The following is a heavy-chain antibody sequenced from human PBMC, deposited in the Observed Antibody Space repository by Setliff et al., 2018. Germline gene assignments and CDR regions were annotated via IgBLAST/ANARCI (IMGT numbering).Heavy chain of an antibody. CDR3: ARGLGSYYYYYMDV. CDR1: GYTFTSYD. Sequence: ASVKVSCKASGYTFTSYDINWVRQATGQGLEWMGWMNPNSGNTGYAQKFQGRVTMTRNTSISTAYMELSSLRSEDTALYYCARGLGSYYYYYMDVWGKGTTVTVS. D-gene: IGHD7-27*01. J-gene: IGHJ6*03. V-gene: IGHV1-8*02. CDR2: MNPNSGNT.